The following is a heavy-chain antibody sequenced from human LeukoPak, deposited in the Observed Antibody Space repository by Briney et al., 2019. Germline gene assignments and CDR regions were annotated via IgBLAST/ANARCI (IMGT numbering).Heavy chain of an antibody. Sequence: PGRSLRLSCAASGFIFSNYGFHWVRQAPGKGLEWVALIWSDGSKKYYTDSVKGRFTISRDGSKNTLFLQMNSLRAEDMAVYYCARDIGTWPNSLFDYWGQGNLVTVSS. CDR2: IWSDGSKK. CDR3: ARDIGTWPNSLFDY. CDR1: GFIFSNYG. V-gene: IGHV3-33*01. J-gene: IGHJ4*02. D-gene: IGHD4-23*01.